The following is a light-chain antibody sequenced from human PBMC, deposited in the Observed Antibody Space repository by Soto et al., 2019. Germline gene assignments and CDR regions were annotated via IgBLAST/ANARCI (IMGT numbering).Light chain of an antibody. CDR3: CSYAGSSTFL. CDR1: SSDVGSYNL. V-gene: IGLV2-23*02. J-gene: IGLJ1*01. CDR2: NVS. Sequence: QSVLTQPPSVSGSPGQSITISCTGTSSDVGSYNLVSWYQQHPGKAPKLMIYNVSKRPSGVSNRFSGSKSGNTASLTISGLQAEDEADYYCCSYAGSSTFLFGAGTKLTVL.